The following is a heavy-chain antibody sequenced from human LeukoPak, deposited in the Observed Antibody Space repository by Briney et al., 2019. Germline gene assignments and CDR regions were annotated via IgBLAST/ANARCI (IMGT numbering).Heavy chain of an antibody. CDR3: VQVQE. Sequence: SGGSLRLSCAASGFSFSDYEMNWVRQAPGKGVEWLAFISGPATLALYADSVKGRFFISRDNAENSVYLQMNNLRVEDTAVYYCVQVQERGQGTLVTVAS. J-gene: IGHJ1*01. CDR1: GFSFSDYE. V-gene: IGHV3-48*03. CDR2: ISGPATLA.